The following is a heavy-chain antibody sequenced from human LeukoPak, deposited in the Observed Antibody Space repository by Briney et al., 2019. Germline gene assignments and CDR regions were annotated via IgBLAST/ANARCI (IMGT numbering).Heavy chain of an antibody. CDR2: IYYTGST. D-gene: IGHD2-2*01. CDR1: GGSIDSYY. Sequence: SETLSLTCTVSGGSIDSYYWSWIRQPPGKGLEWIGYIYYTGSTEYHPSLKSRVTISLDTSKNQFSLKLTSVTAADTAVYYCARVYQSAEYYFDYWGQGNLVTVSS. J-gene: IGHJ4*02. V-gene: IGHV4-59*01. CDR3: ARVYQSAEYYFDY.